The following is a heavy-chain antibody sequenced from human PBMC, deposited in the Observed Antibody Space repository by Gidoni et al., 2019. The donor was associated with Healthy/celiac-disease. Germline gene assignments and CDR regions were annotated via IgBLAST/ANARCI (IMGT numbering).Heavy chain of an antibody. CDR1: GGSFSSYY. CDR2: INHSRTT. Sequence: QVQLQQWGAGLLKPSETLSLTCAVYGGSFSSYYWPWIRQPPGKGLEWIGEINHSRTTNYIPSLKSRVTMSVDTSKNQFSLKLSSVTAADTAVYYCARGHITMLRGVIFDPWGQGTLVTVSS. CDR3: ARGHITMLRGVIFDP. V-gene: IGHV4-34*01. J-gene: IGHJ5*02. D-gene: IGHD3-10*01.